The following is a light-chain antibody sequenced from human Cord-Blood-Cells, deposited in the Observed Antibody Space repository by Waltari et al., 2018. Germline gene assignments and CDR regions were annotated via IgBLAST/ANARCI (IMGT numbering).Light chain of an antibody. V-gene: IGLV2-23*01. Sequence: QSALTQPASVSGSPGQSITISCTGTSSDVGSHNLVSWYQQHPAKAPKLMIYEGSKRPSGVSNRFSGSKSGNTASLTISGLQAEDEADYYCCSYAGSSTWVFGGGTKLTVL. J-gene: IGLJ3*02. CDR2: EGS. CDR1: SSDVGSHNL. CDR3: CSYAGSSTWV.